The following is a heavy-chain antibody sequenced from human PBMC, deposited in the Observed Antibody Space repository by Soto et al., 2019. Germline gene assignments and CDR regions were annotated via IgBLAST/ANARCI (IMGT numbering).Heavy chain of an antibody. J-gene: IGHJ4*02. CDR2: IYYTGRT. CDR3: AREGSSSPEYFDF. D-gene: IGHD2-15*01. CDR1: GGSISSDDYY. V-gene: IGHV4-30-4*01. Sequence: SETLSLTCSVSGGSISSDDYYWTWIRQPPGEGLEWIGCIYYTGRTSSTPSLESRVTISIDTSKNQFSLKLSSVSAADTAVYYCAREGSSSPEYFDFWGPGTLVTVSS.